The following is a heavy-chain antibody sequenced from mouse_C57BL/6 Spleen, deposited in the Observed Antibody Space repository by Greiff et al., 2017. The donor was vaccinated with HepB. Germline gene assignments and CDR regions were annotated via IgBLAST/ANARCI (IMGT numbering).Heavy chain of an antibody. CDR2: ISSGSSTI. CDR3: ARNDSSGSAWFAY. J-gene: IGHJ3*01. V-gene: IGHV5-17*01. CDR1: GFTFSDYG. D-gene: IGHD3-2*02. Sequence: EVQLVESGGGLVKPGGSLKLSCAASGFTFSDYGMHWVRQAPEKGLEWVAYISSGSSTIYYADTVKGRFTISRDNAKNTLFLQMTSLRSEDTAMYYCARNDSSGSAWFAYWGQGTLVTVSA.